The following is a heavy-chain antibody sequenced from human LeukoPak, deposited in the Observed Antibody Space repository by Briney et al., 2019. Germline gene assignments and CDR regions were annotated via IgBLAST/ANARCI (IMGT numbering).Heavy chain of an antibody. CDR2: IYTSGST. V-gene: IGHV4-4*07. CDR3: ARLDSYDYVWGSYRYYFDY. D-gene: IGHD3-16*02. Sequence: SETLSLTCTVSGGSIGSYYWSWIRQPAGKGLEWIGRIYTSGSTNYNPSLKSRVTMSVDTSKNQFSLKLSSVTAADTAVYYRARLDSYDYVWGSYRYYFDYWGQGTLVTVSS. J-gene: IGHJ4*02. CDR1: GGSIGSYY.